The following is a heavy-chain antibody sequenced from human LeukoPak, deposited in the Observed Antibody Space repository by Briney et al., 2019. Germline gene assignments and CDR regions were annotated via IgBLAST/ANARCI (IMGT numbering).Heavy chain of an antibody. CDR2: ISYDTTNT. CDR3: XXXXXXXXXXXXSLYYFDY. Sequence: PGGSLRLSCAASGFTFSSYAMHWVRQAPGKGLEWVAVISYDTTNTYYADSVKGRFTISRDNAKNSLYLQMNSLRAEDTAVYYXXXXXXXXXXXXXSLYYFDYWGQGTLVTVSS. CDR1: GFTFSSYA. J-gene: IGHJ4*02. V-gene: IGHV3-30-3*01.